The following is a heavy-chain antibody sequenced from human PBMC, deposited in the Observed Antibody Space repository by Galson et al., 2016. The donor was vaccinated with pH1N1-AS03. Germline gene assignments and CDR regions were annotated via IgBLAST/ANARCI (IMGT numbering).Heavy chain of an antibody. Sequence: LSCAASGFTFSSYAMYWVRQAPGKGLEYVSAISGNGVSTYYANSVKGRFTISRDNSKNTLYLQMGSLRAEDMAVYYCARGPVSYSNYWFPPPDYWGQGTLVTVSS. CDR2: ISGNGVST. J-gene: IGHJ4*02. CDR1: GFTFSSYA. CDR3: ARGPVSYSNYWFPPPDY. V-gene: IGHV3-64*01. D-gene: IGHD6-13*01.